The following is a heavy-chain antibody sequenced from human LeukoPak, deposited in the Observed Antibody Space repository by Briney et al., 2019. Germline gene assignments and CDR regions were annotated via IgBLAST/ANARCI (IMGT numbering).Heavy chain of an antibody. D-gene: IGHD6-13*01. CDR2: IDKSGSAI. CDR3: VRGPRSNWDY. CDR1: GFTFSFYE. J-gene: IGHJ4*02. V-gene: IGHV3-48*03. Sequence: PGGSLRLSCAASGFTFSFYEMNWVRQAPGKGLEWVSYIDKSGSAIYYADSVKGRFTISRDNAKNSLYLQMNSLRVEDTALYYCVRGPRSNWDYWGQGTLVIVSS.